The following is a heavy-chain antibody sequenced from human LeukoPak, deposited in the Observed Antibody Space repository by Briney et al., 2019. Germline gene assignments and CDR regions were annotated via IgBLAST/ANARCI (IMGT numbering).Heavy chain of an antibody. Sequence: PSETLSLTCTVSGGSISSYYWSWIRQPAGKGLEWIGRIYTSGSTNYNPSLKSRVTISVDTSKNQFSLKLSSVTAADTAVYYCARQPYDYGHWRWIDYWGQGTLVTVSS. V-gene: IGHV4-4*07. CDR1: GGSISSYY. J-gene: IGHJ4*02. CDR3: ARQPYDYGHWRWIDY. D-gene: IGHD3-16*01. CDR2: IYTSGST.